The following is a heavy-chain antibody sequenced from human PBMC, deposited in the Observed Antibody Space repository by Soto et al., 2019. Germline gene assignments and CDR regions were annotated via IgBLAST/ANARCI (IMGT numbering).Heavy chain of an antibody. CDR2: ISSRTGSTT. D-gene: IGHD1-26*01. V-gene: IGHV3-23*01. CDR1: GFTFSDYG. CDR3: AKRIVGAAVFDD. J-gene: IGHJ4*02. Sequence: PGGSLRLSCAASGFTFSDYGMSWVRQAPGKGLEWVSAISSRTGSTTYYADSVKGRFTISRDNSKNTLYLQMNSLRAEDTAVYHCAKRIVGAAVFDDWGQGTLVTVSS.